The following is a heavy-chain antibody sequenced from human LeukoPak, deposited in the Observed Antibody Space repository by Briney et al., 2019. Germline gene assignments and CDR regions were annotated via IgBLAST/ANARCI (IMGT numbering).Heavy chain of an antibody. CDR1: GGSISTHF. J-gene: IGHJ4*02. V-gene: IGHV4-59*11. CDR3: ARAPNSYYPLDY. D-gene: IGHD3-10*01. Sequence: SETLSLTCTVSGGSISTHFWTWIRQPPGMVLEWIGYIYYTGSTNYNPSLKSRVTISLDTSKNQFSLHLSFVTAADTAVYYCARAPNSYYPLDYWGQGTLVTVSS. CDR2: IYYTGST.